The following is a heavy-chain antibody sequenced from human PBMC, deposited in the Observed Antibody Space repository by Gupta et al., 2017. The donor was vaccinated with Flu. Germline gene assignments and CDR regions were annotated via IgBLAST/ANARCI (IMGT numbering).Heavy chain of an antibody. CDR3: ARVDIVVVPAATNNYYYYYGMDV. CDR2: IIPIFGTA. J-gene: IGHJ6*02. Sequence: MGGIIPIFGTANYAQKFQGRVTITADESTSTAYMELSSLRSEDTAVYYCARVDIVVVPAATNNYYYYYGMDVWGQGTTVTVSS. V-gene: IGHV1-69*01. D-gene: IGHD2-2*01.